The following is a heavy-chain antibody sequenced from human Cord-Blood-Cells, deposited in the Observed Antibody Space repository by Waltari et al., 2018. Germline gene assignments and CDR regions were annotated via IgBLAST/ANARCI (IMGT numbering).Heavy chain of an antibody. CDR3: ARHFKPYYYGSGSYYFDY. CDR2: IYPGDSDT. V-gene: IGHV5-51*01. J-gene: IGHJ4*02. Sequence: EVQLVQSGAEVKKPGESLKISCKGSGYSFTSYWIGWVRQLPGKGLEWRGIIYPGDSDTRYSPSFQGQVTISADKSISTAYLQWSSLKASDTAMYYCARHFKPYYYGSGSYYFDYWGQGTLVTVSS. D-gene: IGHD3-10*01. CDR1: GYSFTSYW.